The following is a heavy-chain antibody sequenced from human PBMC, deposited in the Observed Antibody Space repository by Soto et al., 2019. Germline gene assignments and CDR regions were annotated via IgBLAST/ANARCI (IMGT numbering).Heavy chain of an antibody. V-gene: IGHV4-59*01. Sequence: SETLSLTCTVSGGSISSYYWSWIRQPPGKGLEWIGYIYYSGSTNYNPSLKSRVTISVDTSKNQFSLKLSSVTAADTAVYYCARARMATLFDYWGQGTLVTVSS. J-gene: IGHJ4*02. CDR1: GGSISSYY. CDR3: ARARMATLFDY. CDR2: IYYSGST. D-gene: IGHD5-12*01.